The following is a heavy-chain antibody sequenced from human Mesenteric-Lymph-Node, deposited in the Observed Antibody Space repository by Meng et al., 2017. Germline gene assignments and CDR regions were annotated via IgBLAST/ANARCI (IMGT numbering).Heavy chain of an antibody. CDR3: TTDSRCSSTSCYYFVGY. J-gene: IGHJ4*02. CDR1: GFTFSSYA. CDR2: IKSKTDGGTT. Sequence: GESLKISCAASGFTFSSYAMSWVRQAPGKGLEWVGRIKSKTDGGTTDYAAPVKGRFTISRDDSKNTLYLQMNSLKTEDTAVYYCTTDSRCSSTSCYYFVGYWGQGTLVTVSS. V-gene: IGHV3-15*01. D-gene: IGHD2-2*01.